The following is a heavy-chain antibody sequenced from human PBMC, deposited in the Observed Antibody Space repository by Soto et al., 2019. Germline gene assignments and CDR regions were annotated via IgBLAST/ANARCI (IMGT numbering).Heavy chain of an antibody. D-gene: IGHD2-15*01. CDR2: ISYDGSNK. J-gene: IGHJ5*02. V-gene: IGHV3-30*18. CDR1: GFTFSSYG. Sequence: VGSRRLACAASGFTFSSYGMHWVRQAPGKGLEWVAVISYDGSNKYYADSVKGRFTISRDNSKNTLYLQMNSLSAEDTAVYYCAKISHRSSDRCYRESCSFDPWGQGTLDTVSS. CDR3: AKISHRSSDRCYRESCSFDP.